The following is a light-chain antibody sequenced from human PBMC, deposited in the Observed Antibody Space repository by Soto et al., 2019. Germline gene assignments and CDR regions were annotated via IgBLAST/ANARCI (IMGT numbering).Light chain of an antibody. CDR2: GAS. CDR1: QNVRTF. Sequence: EVVLTQSPATLSLSPGERATLSCRASQNVRTFLDWYQQKPGQAPRLLIYGASNMATGIPARFSGSGSGTDFTLTISSLEPEDFAVYYCQQHSHWPPWTFGQGTRVEIQ. V-gene: IGKV3-11*01. J-gene: IGKJ1*01. CDR3: QQHSHWPPWT.